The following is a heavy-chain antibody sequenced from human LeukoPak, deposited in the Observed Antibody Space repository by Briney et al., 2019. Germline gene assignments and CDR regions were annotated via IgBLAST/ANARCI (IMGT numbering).Heavy chain of an antibody. CDR2: ISSSSSYI. Sequence: GGSLRLSCAASGFTFSSYSMNWVRQAPGKGLAWVSSISSSSSYIYYADSVKGRFTISRDNAKNSLYLQMNSLRAEDTAVYYCARDSAYGSGYNWFDPWGQGTLVTVSS. CDR3: ARDSAYGSGYNWFDP. CDR1: GFTFSSYS. D-gene: IGHD3-10*01. J-gene: IGHJ5*02. V-gene: IGHV3-21*01.